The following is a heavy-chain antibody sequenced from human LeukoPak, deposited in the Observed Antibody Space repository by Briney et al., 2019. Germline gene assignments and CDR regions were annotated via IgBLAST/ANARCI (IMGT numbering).Heavy chain of an antibody. CDR2: IYYSGST. CDR3: ARVLGLVGMDV. Sequence: SETLSLTCTVSGGSISSASYYWNWIRQLPGKGLEWIGYIYYSGSTYYNPSLKSRSTISIDTSKNQFSLKLSSVTAADTAVYYCARVLGLVGMDVWGQGTTVTVSS. V-gene: IGHV4-31*03. CDR1: GGSISSASYY. D-gene: IGHD3/OR15-3a*01. J-gene: IGHJ6*02.